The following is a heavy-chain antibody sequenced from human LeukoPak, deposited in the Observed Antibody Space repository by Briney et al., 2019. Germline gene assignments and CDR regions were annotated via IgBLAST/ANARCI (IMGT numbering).Heavy chain of an antibody. CDR3: SRDVWRRVFYYGMDI. CDR1: GYTLAKHA. V-gene: IGHV3-9*01. Sequence: GGSLRLSRAPSGYTLAKHATHSVRLPPGKGRECVAGISWNSGNIGYADSVKGRFTISRDNAKNSLYLQMDSLRTDDTALYFCSRDVWRRVFYYGMDIWGQGTTVDGSS. D-gene: IGHD2-21*01. J-gene: IGHJ6*02. CDR2: ISWNSGNI.